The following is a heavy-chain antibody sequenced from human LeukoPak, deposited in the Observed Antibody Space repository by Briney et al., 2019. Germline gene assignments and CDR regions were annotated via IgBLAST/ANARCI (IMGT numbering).Heavy chain of an antibody. CDR3: AKDYYYDSSAPSGFDY. CDR2: ISGSGGST. V-gene: IGHV3-23*01. CDR1: GFSFSSYA. D-gene: IGHD3-22*01. Sequence: PGGSLRLFCVGSGFSFSSYAMSWVRQAPGKGLEWVSAISGSGGSTYYADSVKGRFTISRDNSKNTLYLQMNSLRAEDTAVYYCAKDYYYDSSAPSGFDYWGQGTLVTVSS. J-gene: IGHJ4*02.